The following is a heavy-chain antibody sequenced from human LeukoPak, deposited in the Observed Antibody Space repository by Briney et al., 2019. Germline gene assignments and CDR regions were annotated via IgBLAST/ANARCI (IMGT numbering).Heavy chain of an antibody. D-gene: IGHD3-9*01. V-gene: IGHV3-9*01. CDR2: ISWNSGSI. CDR3: AKCRGRYFDWFPLDY. J-gene: IGHJ4*02. CDR1: GFTFDDYA. Sequence: GGSLRLSCAASGFTFDDYAMHWVRQAPGKGLEWVSGISWNSGSIGYADSVKGRFTISRDNAKNSLYLQMNSLRAEDTALYYCAKCRGRYFDWFPLDYWGQGTLVTVSS.